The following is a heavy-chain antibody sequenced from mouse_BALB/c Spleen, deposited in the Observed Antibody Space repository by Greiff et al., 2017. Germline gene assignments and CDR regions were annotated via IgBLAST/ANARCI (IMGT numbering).Heavy chain of an antibody. CDR1: GFNIKDTY. Sequence: EVKLMESGAELVKPGASVKLSCTASGFNIKDTYMHWVKQRPEQGLEWIGRIDPANGNTKYDPKFQGKATITADTSSNTAYLQLSSLTSEDTAVYYSARGGYGYPLDYWGQGTTLTVSS. J-gene: IGHJ2*01. D-gene: IGHD1-2*01. CDR2: IDPANGNT. V-gene: IGHV14-3*02. CDR3: ARGGYGYPLDY.